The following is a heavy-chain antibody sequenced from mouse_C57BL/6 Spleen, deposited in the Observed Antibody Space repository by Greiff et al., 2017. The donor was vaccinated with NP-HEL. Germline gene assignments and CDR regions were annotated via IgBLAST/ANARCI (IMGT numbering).Heavy chain of an antibody. Sequence: VQLQQPGAELVKPGASVKLSCKASGYTFTSYWMHWVKQRPGQGLEWIGMIHPNSGSTNYNEKFKSKATLTVDKSSSTAYMQLSSLTSEDSAVYYCARGTTVVAPGAMDYWGQGTSVTVSS. CDR2: IHPNSGST. D-gene: IGHD1-1*01. CDR1: GYTFTSYW. V-gene: IGHV1-64*01. CDR3: ARGTTVVAPGAMDY. J-gene: IGHJ4*01.